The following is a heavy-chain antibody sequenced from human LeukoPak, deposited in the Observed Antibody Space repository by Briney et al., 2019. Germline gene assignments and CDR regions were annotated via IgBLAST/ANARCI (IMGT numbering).Heavy chain of an antibody. CDR2: INHSGST. D-gene: IGHD4-17*01. J-gene: IGHJ4*02. CDR1: GGSFSGYY. CDR3: ARLPTH. Sequence: SETLSLTCAVYGGSFSGYYWSWIRQPPGKGLEWIGEINHSGSTNYNPSLKSRVTISVDTSKNQFSLKLSSVTATDTAVYYCARLPTHWGRGTLVTVSS. V-gene: IGHV4-34*01.